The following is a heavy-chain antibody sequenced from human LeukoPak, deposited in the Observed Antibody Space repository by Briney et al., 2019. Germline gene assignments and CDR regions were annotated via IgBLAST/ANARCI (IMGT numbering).Heavy chain of an antibody. CDR2: IKQDGSEK. J-gene: IGHJ4*02. Sequence: PGGSLRPSCAASGFTFSNAWMSWVRQAPGKGLEWVANIKQDGSEKYYVDSVKGRFTISRDNAKNSLYLQMNSLRAEDTAVYYCARETRVLAAAALFWGQGTLVTVSS. CDR1: GFTFSNAW. D-gene: IGHD6-13*01. CDR3: ARETRVLAAAALF. V-gene: IGHV3-7*01.